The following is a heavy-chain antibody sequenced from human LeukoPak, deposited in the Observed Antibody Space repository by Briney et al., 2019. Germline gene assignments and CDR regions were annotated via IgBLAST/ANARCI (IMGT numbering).Heavy chain of an antibody. Sequence: PGGSLRLPCADSGFTFSSHWMNWVRQAPGRGLEWVGNINPDGSETYYVDSMKGRFTISRDNAKDSVYLQMNTLRVEDTAVYYCLGSADRGWGQGTLVTVSS. D-gene: IGHD6-25*01. CDR2: INPDGSET. CDR3: LGSADRG. J-gene: IGHJ4*02. V-gene: IGHV3-7*01. CDR1: GFTFSSHW.